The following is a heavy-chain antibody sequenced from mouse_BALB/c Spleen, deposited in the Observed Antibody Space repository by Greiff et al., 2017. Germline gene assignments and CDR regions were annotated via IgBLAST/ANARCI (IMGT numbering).Heavy chain of an antibody. D-gene: IGHD2-1*01. V-gene: IGHV1-15*01. CDR2: IDPETGGT. CDR1: GYTFTDYE. CDR3: TRSPYGKFDY. Sequence: VQLQQSGAELVRPGASVTLSCKASGYTFTDYEMHWVKQTPVHGLEWIGAIDPETGGTAYNQKFKGKATLTADKSSSTAYMELRSLTSEDSAVYYCTRSPYGKFDYWGQGTTLTVSS. J-gene: IGHJ2*01.